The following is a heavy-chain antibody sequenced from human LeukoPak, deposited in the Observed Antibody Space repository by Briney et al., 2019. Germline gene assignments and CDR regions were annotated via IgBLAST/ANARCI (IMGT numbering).Heavy chain of an antibody. V-gene: IGHV3-23*01. J-gene: IGHJ4*02. Sequence: GGSLRLSCAASAFTFSSYAMAGVRQAPGKGLEWVSTLSGTGGNTYYADSVRGRFTISRDNSKNTLYLQMNSLRAEDTAVYYCAKAWALTYLGGVDSWGQGTLVTVSS. CDR3: AKAWALTYLGGVDS. CDR2: LSGTGGNT. CDR1: AFTFSSYA. D-gene: IGHD2-21*02.